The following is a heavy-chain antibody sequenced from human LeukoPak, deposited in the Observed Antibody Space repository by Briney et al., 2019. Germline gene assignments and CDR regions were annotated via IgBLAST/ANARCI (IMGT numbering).Heavy chain of an antibody. V-gene: IGHV3-23*01. Sequence: QPGGSLRLSCAASGFTFSSYAMSWARQAPGKGLEWVSAISGSGNSTYYADSVKGRFTISTDNSKNTLYLQMNSLRAEDTAVYYCTRRDGDNDRGFDYWGQGTLVTVSS. CDR3: TRRDGDNDRGFDY. CDR1: GFTFSSYA. J-gene: IGHJ4*02. D-gene: IGHD4-23*01. CDR2: ISGSGNST.